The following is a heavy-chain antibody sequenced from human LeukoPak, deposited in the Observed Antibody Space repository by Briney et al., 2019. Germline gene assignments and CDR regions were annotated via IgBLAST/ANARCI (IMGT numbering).Heavy chain of an antibody. CDR3: ARRTSYWYFDL. D-gene: IGHD3-16*01. CDR1: GGSISSYH. CDR2: IYYSGST. V-gene: IGHV4-59*08. J-gene: IGHJ2*01. Sequence: PSETLSLTCTVSGGSISSYHWGWIRQPPGKGLEWIGYIYYSGSTNYNPSLKSRVTISVDTSKNQFSLKVSSVTAADTAVYYCARRTSYWYFDLWGRGTLVTVSS.